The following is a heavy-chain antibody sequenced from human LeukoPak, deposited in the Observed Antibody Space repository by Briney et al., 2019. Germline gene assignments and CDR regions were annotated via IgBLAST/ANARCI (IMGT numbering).Heavy chain of an antibody. CDR2: INAGNGNT. CDR3: ARDRLVRGVIITSRWFDP. Sequence: ASVKVSCKASGYTFTSYAMHWVRQAPGQRLEWMGWINAGNGNTKYSQKFQGRVTITRDTSASTAYMELSSLRSEDTAVYYCARDRLVRGVIITSRWFDPWGREPWSPSPQ. J-gene: IGHJ5*02. D-gene: IGHD3-10*01. CDR1: GYTFTSYA. V-gene: IGHV1-3*01.